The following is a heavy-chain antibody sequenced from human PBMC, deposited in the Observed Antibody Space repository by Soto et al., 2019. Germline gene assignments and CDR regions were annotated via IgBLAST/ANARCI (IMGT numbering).Heavy chain of an antibody. J-gene: IGHJ6*02. CDR1: GFTFSSYS. CDR2: SSSSSSYI. Sequence: GVSLRLSCAASGFTFSSYSMNWVRQAPGKGLEWVSSSSSSSSYIYYADSVKGRFTISRDNAKNSLYLQMNSLRAEDTAVYYCARDRDYTYYYGMDVWGQGTTVTVSS. D-gene: IGHD4-4*01. CDR3: ARDRDYTYYYGMDV. V-gene: IGHV3-21*01.